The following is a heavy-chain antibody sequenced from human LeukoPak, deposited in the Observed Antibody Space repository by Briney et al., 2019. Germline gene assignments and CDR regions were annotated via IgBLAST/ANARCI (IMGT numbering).Heavy chain of an antibody. CDR2: IYYSGST. Sequence: SETLSLTCTVSGGSISSSSYYWGWIRQPPGKGLEWIGSIYYSGSTYYNPSLKSRVTISVDTSKNQFSLKLSSVTAADTAVYYCARAPSAGENAFDIWGQGTMVTVSS. V-gene: IGHV4-39*07. J-gene: IGHJ3*02. CDR1: GGSISSSSYY. CDR3: ARAPSAGENAFDI. D-gene: IGHD3-16*01.